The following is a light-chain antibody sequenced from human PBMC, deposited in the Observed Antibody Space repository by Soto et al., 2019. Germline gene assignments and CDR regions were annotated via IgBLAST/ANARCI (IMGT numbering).Light chain of an antibody. CDR1: SSDIGAYNY. CDR3: ISYTTSGTYV. J-gene: IGLJ1*01. V-gene: IGLV2-14*03. Sequence: QSDLTQPASVSGSPGQSIAISCIGASSDIGAYNYVSWHQQHPGKAPKLMIYDVNNRPSGVSDRFSGSKSGYTASLTISGLQAEDEAEYYCISYTTSGTYVFGTGTKVTVL. CDR2: DVN.